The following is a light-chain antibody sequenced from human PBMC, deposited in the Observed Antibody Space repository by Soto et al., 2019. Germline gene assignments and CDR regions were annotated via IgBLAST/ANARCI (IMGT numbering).Light chain of an antibody. V-gene: IGKV3-20*01. CDR1: QSFSST. J-gene: IGKJ1*01. CDR3: QQYGSSGT. CDR2: GAS. Sequence: EVGMTQSPATLSVSPGERATLSCRASQSFSSTLPWYQQKPDQSPRLLIYGASTRATDVPDRFSGSGSGTDFTLTISRLEPEDFAVYYCQQYGSSGTFGQGTKVDNK.